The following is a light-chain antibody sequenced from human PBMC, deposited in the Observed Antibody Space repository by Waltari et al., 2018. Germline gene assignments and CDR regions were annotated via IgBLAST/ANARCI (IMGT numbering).Light chain of an antibody. CDR3: QQYSNWPLT. CDR1: QSVTSS. V-gene: IGKV3-15*01. J-gene: IGKJ4*01. Sequence: EIVLTQSPATLSLSPGERATLSCRASQSVTSSLAWYQQKPGQAPRLLIYGASTRATGIPDRFSGSGSLTDFTLTISSLEPEDFAVYYCQQYSNWPLTFGGGTKVEIK. CDR2: GAS.